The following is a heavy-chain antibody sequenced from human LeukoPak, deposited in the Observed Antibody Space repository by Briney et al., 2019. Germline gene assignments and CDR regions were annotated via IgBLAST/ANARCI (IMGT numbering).Heavy chain of an antibody. CDR1: GGSFSGYF. V-gene: IGHV4-34*01. D-gene: IGHD5-18*01. J-gene: IGHJ4*02. CDR2: ISHSVST. Sequence: SQTLSLTCAVYGGSFSGYFWSWIRQPPAKGLEGIGDISHSVSTNYSPSLKSRVTISVDTSKNQFSLNLSSVTAADTAVYYCASNVDTAVVRDYWGQGTLVTVSS. CDR3: ASNVDTAVVRDY.